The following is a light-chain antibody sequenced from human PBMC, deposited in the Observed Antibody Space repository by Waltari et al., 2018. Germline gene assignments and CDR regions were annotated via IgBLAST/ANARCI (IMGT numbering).Light chain of an antibody. V-gene: IGLV2-23*01. J-gene: IGLJ2*01. CDR3: CSFAGSSPHVV. CDR2: EST. Sequence: QSALTQPASVSGSPGQSITISCTGTSSDVGTYNLVSWYQHHPGKAPKLMIYESTKRPAGVYNRFYGSKSGNTASLSISGLQAEEEADYYCCSFAGSSPHVVLGGGTKLTVL. CDR1: SSDVGTYNL.